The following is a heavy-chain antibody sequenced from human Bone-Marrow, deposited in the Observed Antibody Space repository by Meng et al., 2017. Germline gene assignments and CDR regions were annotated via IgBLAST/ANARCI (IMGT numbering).Heavy chain of an antibody. V-gene: IGHV4-4*02. CDR3: ARAAYDIWSGYAP. CDR1: GASISSSHW. D-gene: IGHD3-3*01. CDR2: IYHDGST. J-gene: IGHJ5*02. Sequence: QGQLLGSGPGVGKPSGPLSFPCAVSGASISSSHWGGWVRQPPGKGLEWIGEIYHDGSTNYPPSLKSRVTISVDKSKNQFSLKLSSVTAADTAVYYCARAAYDIWSGYAPWGQGSLVTVSS.